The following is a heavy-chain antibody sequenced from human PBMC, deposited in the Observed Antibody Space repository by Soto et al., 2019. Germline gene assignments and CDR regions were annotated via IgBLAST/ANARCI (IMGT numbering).Heavy chain of an antibody. V-gene: IGHV1-18*04. D-gene: IGHD2-15*01. Sequence: ASVKVSCKASGYTFTNYYMHGVRQAPGQGLEWMGWISTYNENTKYAQKFQGRVTMITDTSTSTAYMELRSLTSDDTAVYYCAREGYCSSGSCALYSHDYFGMDVWGQGTTVTVSS. CDR2: ISTYNENT. CDR3: AREGYCSSGSCALYSHDYFGMDV. CDR1: GYTFTNYY. J-gene: IGHJ6*02.